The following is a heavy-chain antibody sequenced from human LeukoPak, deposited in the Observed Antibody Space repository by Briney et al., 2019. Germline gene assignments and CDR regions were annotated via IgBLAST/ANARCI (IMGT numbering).Heavy chain of an antibody. CDR3: ARRYLDGTYYFDY. Sequence: GGSLRLSCAASGFTFSSYWMSWVRQAPGKGLAWVANIKQDGSEKYYVDSVKGRFTISRDNAKNSLYLQMNSLRAEDTAVYYCARRYLDGTYYFDYWGQGTLVTVSS. D-gene: IGHD1-1*01. CDR2: IKQDGSEK. J-gene: IGHJ4*02. V-gene: IGHV3-7*01. CDR1: GFTFSSYW.